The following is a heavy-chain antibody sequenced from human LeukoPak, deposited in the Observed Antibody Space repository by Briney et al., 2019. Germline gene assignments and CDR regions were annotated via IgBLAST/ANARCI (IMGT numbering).Heavy chain of an antibody. J-gene: IGHJ4*02. V-gene: IGHV1-2*02. CDR3: ARSLVVRSSFDY. CDR1: GYTFTGYY. CDR2: INPNSGGT. D-gene: IGHD2-2*01. Sequence: GASVKVSCKASGYTFTGYYMHWVRQAPGHGLEWMGWINPNSGGTNYAQKFQGRVTMTRDTSISTAYMELSRLRSDDTAVYYCARSLVVRSSFDYWGQGTLVTVSS.